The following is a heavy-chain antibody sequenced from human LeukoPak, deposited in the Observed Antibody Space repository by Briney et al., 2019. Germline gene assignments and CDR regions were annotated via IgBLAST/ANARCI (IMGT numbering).Heavy chain of an antibody. CDR1: GFTFSDHY. V-gene: IGHV3-72*01. J-gene: IGHJ5*01. D-gene: IGHD1-26*01. Sequence: GGSLRLSCAASGFTFSDHYMDWVRQAPGKGPEWVGRTRNKANSYTTDYAASVKGRFTVSRDDSKNSLYLQMTSLKAEDTAVYYCTRVLGGGILWFDYWGQGALVTVSS. CDR2: TRNKANSYTT. CDR3: TRVLGGGILWFDY.